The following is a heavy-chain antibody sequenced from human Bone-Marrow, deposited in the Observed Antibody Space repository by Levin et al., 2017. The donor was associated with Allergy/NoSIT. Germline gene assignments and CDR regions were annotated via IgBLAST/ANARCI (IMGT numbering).Heavy chain of an antibody. CDR2: ISADGSQQ. J-gene: IGHJ6*03. Sequence: PGGSLRLSCTVSGFTFSNCALHWVRQAPCKGLEWVAVISADGSQQYYADSGKGRFTISRDNSKNTVFVQMNSLRVEDTAVYYCAARTTRYCSGNSCYHYYYSMDVWGKGTKVTVSS. CDR3: AARTTRYCSGNSCYHYYYSMDV. D-gene: IGHD2-15*01. CDR1: GFTFSNCA. V-gene: IGHV3-30*04.